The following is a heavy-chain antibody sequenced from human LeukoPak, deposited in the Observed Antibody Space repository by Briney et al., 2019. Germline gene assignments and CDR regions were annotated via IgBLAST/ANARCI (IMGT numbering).Heavy chain of an antibody. J-gene: IGHJ3*02. CDR2: FDPEDGET. CDR3: ARDSFDI. Sequence: ASVKVSCKVSGYTLTELSMHWVRQPPGKGLEWMGGFDPEDGETIYAQKLQGRVTMTTDTSTSTVYMELRSLTSDDTAVYYCARDSFDIWGQGTMVTVSS. V-gene: IGHV1-24*01. CDR1: GYTLTELS.